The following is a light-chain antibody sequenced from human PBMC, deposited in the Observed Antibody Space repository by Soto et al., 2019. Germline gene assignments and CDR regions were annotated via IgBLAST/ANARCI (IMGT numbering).Light chain of an antibody. Sequence: IPLTQSPPTPHATVGYTGILPCRASQTISSWLAWYQQKPGKAPKLLIYKASTLKSGVPSRFSCSGSGTEFTFTISSLQPDDFATYYCQHHNSYSEAFGQGTKVDIK. CDR3: QHHNSYSEA. J-gene: IGKJ1*01. CDR2: KAS. V-gene: IGKV1-5*03. CDR1: QTISSW.